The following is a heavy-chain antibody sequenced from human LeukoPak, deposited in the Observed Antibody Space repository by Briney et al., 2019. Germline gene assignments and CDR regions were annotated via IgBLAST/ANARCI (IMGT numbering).Heavy chain of an antibody. CDR3: ARDLSSYNWFAP. Sequence: GGSLRLSCAASGFTFSSYSMNWVRQAPGKGLEWVSSISSSSSYIYYANSVKGRFTISRDNAKNSLYLQMNSLRAEDTAVYYCARDLSSYNWFAPWGQGTLVTASS. CDR1: GFTFSSYS. V-gene: IGHV3-21*01. J-gene: IGHJ5*02. CDR2: ISSSSSYI.